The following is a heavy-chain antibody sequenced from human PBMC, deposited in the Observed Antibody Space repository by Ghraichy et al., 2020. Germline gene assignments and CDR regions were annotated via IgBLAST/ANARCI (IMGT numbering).Heavy chain of an antibody. V-gene: IGHV6-1*01. CDR2: TYYRSKWYT. Sequence: SQTLSLTCAISGDSVSDNNGAWNWIRQSPSRGLEWLGRTYYRSKWYTDYAVSVASRITINPDTSKNQFSLQLNSVTAEDTAGYYCARGWGLDYWGQGTLVTVSA. D-gene: IGHD3-16*01. CDR3: ARGWGLDY. CDR1: GDSVSDNNGA. J-gene: IGHJ4*02.